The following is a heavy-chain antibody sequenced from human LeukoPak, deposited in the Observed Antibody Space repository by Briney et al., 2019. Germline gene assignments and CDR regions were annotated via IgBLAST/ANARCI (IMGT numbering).Heavy chain of an antibody. CDR3: AKDPRTWFGELLPPSYFDY. J-gene: IGHJ4*02. CDR1: GFTFSSYA. CDR2: ISGSGGST. D-gene: IGHD3-10*01. Sequence: PGGSLRPSCAASGFTFSSYAMSWVRQAPGKGLEWVSGISGSGGSTYFADSVKGRFTISRDNSKKTLYLQMNSLRAEDTAVYYCAKDPRTWFGELLPPSYFDYWGLGTLVTVSS. V-gene: IGHV3-23*01.